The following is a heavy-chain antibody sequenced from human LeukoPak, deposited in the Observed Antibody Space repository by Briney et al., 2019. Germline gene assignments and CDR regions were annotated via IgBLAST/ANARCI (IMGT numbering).Heavy chain of an antibody. Sequence: VASVTVSCKASGYTFTTYGVSWVRQAPGQGLEWMGWISAYNGNTNYAQKLQGRVTMTTDTPTSTAYMELRSLRSDDTAVYYCARAPGEIVGPPDKYYFDYWGQGTLVTVSA. CDR3: ARAPGEIVGPPDKYYFDY. CDR1: GYTFTTYG. J-gene: IGHJ4*02. V-gene: IGHV1-18*01. CDR2: ISAYNGNT. D-gene: IGHD1-26*01.